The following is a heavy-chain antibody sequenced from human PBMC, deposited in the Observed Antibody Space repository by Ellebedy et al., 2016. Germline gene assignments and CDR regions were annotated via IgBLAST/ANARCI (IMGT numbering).Heavy chain of an antibody. CDR2: ISYDGSNK. CDR1: GLTFSSYG. Sequence: GESLKISCAASGLTFSSYGMHWVRQAPGKGLEWVAIISYDGSNKDYADSVKGRFTISRDNSKNTLYLKMNSLKPEDTAVYYCARLHTARLKGPVGPASIRSDALDIWGQGTLVTVSS. J-gene: IGHJ3*02. CDR3: ARLHTARLKGPVGPASIRSDALDI. V-gene: IGHV3-30*03. D-gene: IGHD2-2*01.